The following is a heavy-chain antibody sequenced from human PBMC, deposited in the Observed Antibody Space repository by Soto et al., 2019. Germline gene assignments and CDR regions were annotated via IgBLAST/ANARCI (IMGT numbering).Heavy chain of an antibody. D-gene: IGHD3-16*02. CDR1: GYTFTGYY. Sequence: ASVKVSCKASGYTFTGYYMHWVRQAPGQGLEWMGWINPNSGGTNYAQKFQGWVTMTRDTSISTAYMELSRLRSDDTAVYYCARATFPSYDYVWGSYRPNWFDPWGQGTLVTVSS. V-gene: IGHV1-2*04. CDR2: INPNSGGT. CDR3: ARATFPSYDYVWGSYRPNWFDP. J-gene: IGHJ5*02.